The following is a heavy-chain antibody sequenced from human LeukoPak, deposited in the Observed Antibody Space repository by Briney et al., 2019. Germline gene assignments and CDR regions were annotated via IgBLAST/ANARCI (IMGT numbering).Heavy chain of an antibody. CDR3: ARGRLYDSSGYSTANFDY. J-gene: IGHJ4*02. Sequence: PSETLSLTCAVYGGSFSGYYWSWIRQPPGKGLEWIGEINHSGSTNYNPSLRSRVTISVGTSKNQFSLKLSSVTAADTAVYYCARGRLYDSSGYSTANFDYWGQGTLVTVSS. CDR2: INHSGST. V-gene: IGHV4-34*01. D-gene: IGHD3-22*01. CDR1: GGSFSGYY.